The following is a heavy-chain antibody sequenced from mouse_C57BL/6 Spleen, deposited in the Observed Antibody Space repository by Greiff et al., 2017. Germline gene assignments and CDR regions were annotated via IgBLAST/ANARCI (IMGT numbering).Heavy chain of an antibody. CDR2: INYDGSST. CDR1: GFTFSDYY. V-gene: IGHV5-16*01. Sequence: EVQLVESEGGLVQPGSSMKLSCTASGFTFSDYYMAWVRQVPEKGLEWVANINYDGSSTYYLDSLKSRFIISRDNAKNILYLQMSSLKSEDTATYYCAREGGGWFAYWGQGTLVTVSA. J-gene: IGHJ3*01. CDR3: AREGGGWFAY.